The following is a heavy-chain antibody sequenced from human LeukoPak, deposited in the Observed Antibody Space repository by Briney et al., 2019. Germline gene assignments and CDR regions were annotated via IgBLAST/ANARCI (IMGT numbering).Heavy chain of an antibody. D-gene: IGHD3-22*01. V-gene: IGHV3-66*02. Sequence: GALRLSCAASGFTVSSNYMSWVRQAPGKGLEWVSVIYSGGSTYYADSVKGRFTISRDNSKNTLYLQMNSLRAEDTAVYYCARGGGYYYDSSGPPLYYYYGMDVWGQGTTVTVSS. CDR1: GFTVSSNY. J-gene: IGHJ6*02. CDR3: ARGGGYYYDSSGPPLYYYYGMDV. CDR2: IYSGGST.